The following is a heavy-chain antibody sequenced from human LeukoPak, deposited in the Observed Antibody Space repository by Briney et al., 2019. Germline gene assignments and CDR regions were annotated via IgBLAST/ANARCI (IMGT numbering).Heavy chain of an antibody. CDR3: ARDLGDSFDY. D-gene: IGHD3-10*01. J-gene: IGHJ4*02. V-gene: IGHV1-69*01. Sequence: SVNVSCKASGGTFSNYAISWVRQAPGQGLEWMGGIIPIFGTASYAQKFQGRVTITADESTSTAYMELSSLRSEDTAVYYCARDLGDSFDYWGQGTLVTVSS. CDR1: GGTFSNYA. CDR2: IIPIFGTA.